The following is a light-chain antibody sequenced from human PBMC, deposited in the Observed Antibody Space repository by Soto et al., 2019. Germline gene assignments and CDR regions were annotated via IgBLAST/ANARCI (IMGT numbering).Light chain of an antibody. CDR3: CSYAGAYV. CDR2: DVT. Sequence: QSALTQPRSVSGSPGQSVTISCTGSSSDAAGYKFVSWYQQYPGQAPKLIIFDVTERPSGVPDRFSGSKSGNTASLTISGLRAADEADYYCCSYAGAYVFGSGTKVTVL. V-gene: IGLV2-11*01. J-gene: IGLJ1*01. CDR1: SSDAAGYKF.